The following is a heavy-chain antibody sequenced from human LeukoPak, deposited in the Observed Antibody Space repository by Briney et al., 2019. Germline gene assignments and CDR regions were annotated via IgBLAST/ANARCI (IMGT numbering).Heavy chain of an antibody. CDR2: IWYDGSNK. D-gene: IGHD6-13*01. Sequence: GGSLRLPCAASGFTFSNYGMHWVRQAPGKGLEWVAVIWYDGSNKYYADSVKGRFTLSRDNSKNTLFLQMNSLRPEDTAVYFCARDLTQLALFDYWGQGTLVTVSS. J-gene: IGHJ4*02. V-gene: IGHV3-33*01. CDR3: ARDLTQLALFDY. CDR1: GFTFSNYG.